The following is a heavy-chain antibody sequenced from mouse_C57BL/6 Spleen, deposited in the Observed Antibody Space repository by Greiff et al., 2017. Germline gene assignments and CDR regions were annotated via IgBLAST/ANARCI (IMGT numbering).Heavy chain of an antibody. CDR2: IRNKANNHAT. CDR1: GFNFSDAW. V-gene: IGHV6-6*01. J-gene: IGHJ4*01. D-gene: IGHD1-1*01. CDR3: TRPATTVVEGYAMDY. Sequence: EVKVVESGGGLVQPGGSVKLSCAASGFNFSDAWMDWVRQSPEKGLEWVAEIRNKANNHATYYAESVKGRFTISGDDSKSSVYLRMNSLRAEDTGIYYCTRPATTVVEGYAMDYWGQGTSVTVSS.